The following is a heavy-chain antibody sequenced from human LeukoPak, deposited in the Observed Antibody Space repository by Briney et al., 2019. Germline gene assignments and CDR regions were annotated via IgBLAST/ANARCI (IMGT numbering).Heavy chain of an antibody. D-gene: IGHD1-7*01. CDR2: INPNSGGT. CDR3: AREVKLHRWFDP. V-gene: IGHV1-2*06. Sequence: GASVKVSCKASGYTFTGYYMHWVRQAPGQGLEWMGRINPNSGGTNYAQKFQGRVTMTRDTSISTAYMELSRLRSDDTAVYYCAREVKLHRWFDPWGQGTLVTLSS. CDR1: GYTFTGYY. J-gene: IGHJ5*02.